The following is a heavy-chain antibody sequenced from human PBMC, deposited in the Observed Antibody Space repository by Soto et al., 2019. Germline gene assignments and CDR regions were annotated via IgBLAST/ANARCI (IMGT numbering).Heavy chain of an antibody. CDR2: ISSSSSYI. J-gene: IGHJ5*02. CDR3: ARSPETLEWTYNWFDP. D-gene: IGHD3-3*01. CDR1: GFTFSSYS. Sequence: PGGSLRLSCAASGFTFSSYSMNWVRQAPGKGLEWVSSISSSSSYIYYADSVKGRFTISRDNAKNSLYLQMNSLRAEDTAVYYCARSPETLEWTYNWFDPWGQGTLVTVSS. V-gene: IGHV3-21*01.